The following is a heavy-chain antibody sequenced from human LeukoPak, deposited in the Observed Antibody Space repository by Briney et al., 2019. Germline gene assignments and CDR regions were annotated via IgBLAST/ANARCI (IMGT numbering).Heavy chain of an antibody. CDR1: GGSVSSGSYY. CDR2: IYYSGST. V-gene: IGHV4-61*01. J-gene: IGHJ3*02. D-gene: IGHD5-18*01. CDR3: ARSVDTAIGAFDI. Sequence: PSETLSLTCTVSGGSVSSGSYYWSWIRQPPGKGLEWIGYIYYSGSTNYNPSLKSRVTISVDTSKNQFSLKLSSVTAADTAVYYCARSVDTAIGAFDIWGQGTMVTVSS.